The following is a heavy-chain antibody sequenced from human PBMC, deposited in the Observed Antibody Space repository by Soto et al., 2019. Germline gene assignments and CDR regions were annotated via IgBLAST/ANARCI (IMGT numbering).Heavy chain of an antibody. J-gene: IGHJ4*02. V-gene: IGHV1-2*02. D-gene: IGHD6-25*01. CDR3: AKRARPIDY. Sequence: ASLKVSCKVSGHTFTGFYMHWVRQAAGQGLECMGWINPNSGDTNYSQKFHGRVTMTMDTSSSTAYMELSSLSADDTAVYYCAKRARPIDYWGQGTLVTVSS. CDR1: GHTFTGFY. CDR2: INPNSGDT.